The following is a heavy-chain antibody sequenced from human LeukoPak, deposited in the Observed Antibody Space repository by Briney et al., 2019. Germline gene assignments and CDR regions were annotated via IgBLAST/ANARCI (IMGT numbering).Heavy chain of an antibody. CDR3: AKGVVPAAALNYYYYGMDV. J-gene: IGHJ6*02. D-gene: IGHD2-2*01. V-gene: IGHV3-30-3*01. CDR1: GFTFSSYA. Sequence: GGSLRLSCAASGFTFSSYAMHWVRQAPGKGLEWVAVISYDGSNKYYADSVKGRFTISRDNSKNTLYLQMNSLRAEDTAVYYCAKGVVPAAALNYYYYGMDVWGQGTTVTVSS. CDR2: ISYDGSNK.